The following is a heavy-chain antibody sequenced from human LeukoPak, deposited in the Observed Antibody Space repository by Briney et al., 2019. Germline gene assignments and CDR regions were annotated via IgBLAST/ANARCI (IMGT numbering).Heavy chain of an antibody. CDR2: FDPEDGET. J-gene: IGHJ6*02. CDR3: AVSLTTGGYYGMDV. CDR1: GYTLTELS. D-gene: IGHD1-1*01. V-gene: IGHV1-24*01. Sequence: ASVKVSCKVSGYTLTELSLHWVRQPPGKGLEWMGRFDPEDGETIYARKFQGRVTMTEDTSTDTAYMELSSLRSEDTAVYFCAVSLTTGGYYGMDVCGQPTTVTVSS.